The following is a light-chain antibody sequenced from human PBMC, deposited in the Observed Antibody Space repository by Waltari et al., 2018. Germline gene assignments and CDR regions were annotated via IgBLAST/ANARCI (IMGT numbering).Light chain of an antibody. Sequence: GERGTLACRASQSVSRFLAWYQQKPGQAPRLPIYGASTRATGIPDRFSGSGSGTDFSLTISRLEPEDFAVYYCQKYDRLPATFGQGTKVEIK. CDR3: QKYDRLPAT. J-gene: IGKJ1*01. CDR1: QSVSRF. V-gene: IGKV3-20*01. CDR2: GAS.